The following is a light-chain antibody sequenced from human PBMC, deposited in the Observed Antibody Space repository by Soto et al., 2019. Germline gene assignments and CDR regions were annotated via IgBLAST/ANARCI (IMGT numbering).Light chain of an antibody. CDR2: EVV. V-gene: IGLV2-8*01. Sequence: QSALTQPPSASGSPGQSVTISCTGTKSDIGVYDFVSWYQHHPGKAPRLIIYEVVQRPSGVPDRFSGSKSGNTASLTVSGLQAEDEADYYCSSYTSSSLYVFGTGTKATVL. J-gene: IGLJ1*01. CDR1: KSDIGVYDF. CDR3: SSYTSSSLYV.